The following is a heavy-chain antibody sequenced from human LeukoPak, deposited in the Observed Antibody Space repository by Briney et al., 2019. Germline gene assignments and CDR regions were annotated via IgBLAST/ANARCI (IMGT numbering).Heavy chain of an antibody. J-gene: IGHJ4*02. CDR3: ARRRGYSGNDDRDY. CDR2: IYYSGSA. CDR1: GASISNANYY. Sequence: SATLSPTHTVAGASISNANYYWSWIRGFPGKGLEWIAYIYYSGSAYYNSSLKSRVTMSVDTSKNQFSLTMTSVTLADTAVYYCARRRGYSGNDDRDYWGRGTLVTVSS. V-gene: IGHV4-31*03. D-gene: IGHD5-12*01.